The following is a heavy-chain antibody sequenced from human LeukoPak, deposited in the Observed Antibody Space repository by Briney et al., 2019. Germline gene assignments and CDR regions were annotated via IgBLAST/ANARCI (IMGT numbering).Heavy chain of an antibody. J-gene: IGHJ4*02. D-gene: IGHD3-22*01. CDR3: ARLGYYDSSGRDY. CDR1: GDSISSYY. V-gene: IGHV4-59*08. Sequence: PSETLSLTCTVSGDSISSYYWSWIRQPPGKGLEWIGYIYYSGSTNYNPSLKSRVTISVDTSKNQFSLKLSSVTAADTAVYYCARLGYYDSSGRDYWGQGTLVTVSS. CDR2: IYYSGST.